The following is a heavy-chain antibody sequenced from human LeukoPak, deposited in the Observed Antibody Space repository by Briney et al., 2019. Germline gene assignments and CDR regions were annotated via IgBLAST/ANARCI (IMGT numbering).Heavy chain of an antibody. D-gene: IGHD2-2*02. Sequence: ASVKVSCKASGGTVSRYAISWVRQAPGQGLEWMGGIIPIFGTAIYAQKFQGRVTITADESTGTAYMELSSLRSEDTAVYYCARDRPGRHCSNISCYSASPFDPWGQGTLVTVSS. CDR1: GGTVSRYA. V-gene: IGHV1-69*13. CDR2: IIPIFGTA. CDR3: ARDRPGRHCSNISCYSASPFDP. J-gene: IGHJ5*02.